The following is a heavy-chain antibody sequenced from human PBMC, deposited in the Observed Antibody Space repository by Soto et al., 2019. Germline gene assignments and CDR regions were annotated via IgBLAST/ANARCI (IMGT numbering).Heavy chain of an antibody. D-gene: IGHD6-6*01. Sequence: QVQLVQSGAEVKKPGASVKVSCKASGYTFTSYDINWVRQATGQGLEWMGWMNPNSGNTGYAQKFQGRVTMTRNTSISTAYMELSRLRSEDTAVYYCALEYSSQIDAFDIWGQGTMVTVSS. CDR1: GYTFTSYD. CDR3: ALEYSSQIDAFDI. CDR2: MNPNSGNT. J-gene: IGHJ3*02. V-gene: IGHV1-8*01.